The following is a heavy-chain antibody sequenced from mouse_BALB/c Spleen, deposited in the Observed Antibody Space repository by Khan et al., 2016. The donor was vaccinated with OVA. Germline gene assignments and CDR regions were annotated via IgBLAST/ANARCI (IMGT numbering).Heavy chain of an antibody. CDR1: GYTFTNYT. J-gene: IGHJ3*01. D-gene: IGHD2-14*01. Sequence: QIQLVQSGAELARPGASVKMSCKASGYTFTNYTIHWIKLRPGQGLEWIGYINPSNGYTNYNQKFKDKATLTADKSSTTAYIQLSSLTSDDSAVYNCVRDGAYHRNDGWFAYWGQGTLVTVSA. CDR2: INPSNGYT. V-gene: IGHV1-4*01. CDR3: VRDGAYHRNDGWFAY.